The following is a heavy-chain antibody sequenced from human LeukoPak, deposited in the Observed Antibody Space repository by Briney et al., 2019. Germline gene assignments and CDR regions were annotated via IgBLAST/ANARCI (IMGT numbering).Heavy chain of an antibody. J-gene: IGHJ5*02. CDR1: GGSISSGGYY. V-gene: IGHV4-31*03. Sequence: SETLSLTCTVSGGSISSGGYYWSWIRQHPGKGLEWIVYSYYSGSTYYNPSLKSRVTISVDTSKNQFSLKLSSVTAADTAVYYCARELPMITHSGTYNWFDPWGQGTLVTVSS. CDR3: ARELPMITHSGTYNWFDP. CDR2: SYYSGST. D-gene: IGHD3-16*01.